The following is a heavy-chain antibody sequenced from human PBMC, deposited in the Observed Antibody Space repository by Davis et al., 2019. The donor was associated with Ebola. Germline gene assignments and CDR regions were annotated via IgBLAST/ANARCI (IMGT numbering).Heavy chain of an antibody. V-gene: IGHV3-21*04. CDR1: GFTVSDKY. Sequence: PGGSLRLSCAASGFTVSDKYMSWVRQAPGKGLEWVSFISSSSNYIYYADSVKGRFTVSRENAKNSLYLQMNSLRAEDTAIYYCAKDTSNIWFDIWGQGTNVTVSS. J-gene: IGHJ3*02. CDR2: ISSSSNYI. D-gene: IGHD1-26*01. CDR3: AKDTSNIWFDI.